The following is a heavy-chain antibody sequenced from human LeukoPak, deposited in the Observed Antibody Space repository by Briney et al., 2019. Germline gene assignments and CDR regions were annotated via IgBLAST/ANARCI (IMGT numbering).Heavy chain of an antibody. D-gene: IGHD1-26*01. J-gene: IGHJ6*03. CDR2: IYPGDSDT. V-gene: IGHV5-51*01. CDR3: ARVVGATTFFYYYYMDV. CDR1: GYSFTSYW. Sequence: GESLKISCKGSGYSFTSYWIGWVRQMPGKGLEWMGIIYPGDSDTRYSPSFQGQVTISADKSISTAYLQWSGLKASGTAMYYCARVVGATTFFYYYYMDVWGKGTTVTVSS.